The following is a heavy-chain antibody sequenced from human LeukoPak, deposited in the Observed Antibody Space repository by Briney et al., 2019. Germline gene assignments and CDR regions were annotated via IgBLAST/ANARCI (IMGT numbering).Heavy chain of an antibody. J-gene: IGHJ5*02. D-gene: IGHD2-21*02. CDR1: GFTFSDYF. CDR2: ISHSGAST. CDR3: ARDRCSGGACYSVGWFDP. Sequence: GGSLRLSCAASGFTFSDYFMSWIRQAPGKGLEWVAYISHSGASTYYADSLKGRFTISRDNDSNSMYLQMNSLRAEDTAMYFCARDRCSGGACYSVGWFDPWGQGTQVIVSS. V-gene: IGHV3-11*01.